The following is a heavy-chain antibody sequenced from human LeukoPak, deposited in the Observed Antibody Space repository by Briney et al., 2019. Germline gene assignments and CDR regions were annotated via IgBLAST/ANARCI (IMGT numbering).Heavy chain of an antibody. Sequence: ASVKVFCKASGYTFTGYYMHWVRQAPGQGLEWMGWINPNSGGTNYAQKFQGGVTMTRDTSISTAYMELSRLRSDDTAVYYRARVLDSSSWTDYWGQGTLVTVSS. J-gene: IGHJ4*02. V-gene: IGHV1-2*02. CDR1: GYTFTGYY. CDR3: ARVLDSSSWTDY. CDR2: INPNSGGT. D-gene: IGHD6-13*01.